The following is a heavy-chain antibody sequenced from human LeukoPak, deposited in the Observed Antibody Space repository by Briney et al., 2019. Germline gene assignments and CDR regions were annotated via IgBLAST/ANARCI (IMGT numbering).Heavy chain of an antibody. J-gene: IGHJ5*02. CDR1: GYTFTGYY. CDR3: ARELGMPSRTEDWFDP. D-gene: IGHD2-2*01. CDR2: INPNSGGT. Sequence: ASVKLSCKASGYTFTGYYMHWVRQAPGPGLEWMGRINPNSGGTNYAQKFQGRVTMTRDTSNKTAYMELSRLRSDDTAVYYFARELGMPSRTEDWFDPWGQGTLVTVSS. V-gene: IGHV1-2*06.